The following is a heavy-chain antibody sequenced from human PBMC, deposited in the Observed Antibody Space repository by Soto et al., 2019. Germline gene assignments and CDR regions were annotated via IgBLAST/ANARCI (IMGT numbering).Heavy chain of an antibody. D-gene: IGHD3-16*01. CDR2: IYYSGST. CDR1: GGPIIGNNW. J-gene: IGHJ4*02. Sequence: SETLSLTCSVSGGPIIGNNWWSWVRQAPGKGLEWIGEIYYSGSTNYNPSLKSRVTISVDKSNNHFSLKLTSMTAADTAVYYCARSAEGSLGPLDYWGQGSLVTVSS. CDR3: ARSAEGSLGPLDY. V-gene: IGHV4-4*02.